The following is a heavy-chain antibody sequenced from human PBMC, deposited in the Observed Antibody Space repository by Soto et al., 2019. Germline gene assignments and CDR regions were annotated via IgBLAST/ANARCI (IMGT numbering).Heavy chain of an antibody. D-gene: IGHD6-6*01. Sequence: SETLSLTCTVSGGSVSNASYYWSWIRQPPGKGLEWIGYMYSSVSSHYTSSLKSRVTISVDTSKNQFSLKLSSVTAADTAVYYCARGSFEFDPWGQGTLVTVSS. CDR1: GGSVSNASYY. CDR3: ARGSFEFDP. V-gene: IGHV4-61*01. CDR2: MYSSVSS. J-gene: IGHJ5*02.